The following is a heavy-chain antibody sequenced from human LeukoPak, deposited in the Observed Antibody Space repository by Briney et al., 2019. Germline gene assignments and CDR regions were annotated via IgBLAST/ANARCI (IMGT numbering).Heavy chain of an antibody. CDR2: INGDGRNI. CDR3: TRDLMDYDVSTGLHHYYMDV. J-gene: IGHJ6*02. CDR1: GFTFSSYW. D-gene: IGHD3-9*01. Sequence: GGSLRLSCVASGFTFSSYWMHWVRQDPRKGLVWVSRINGDGRNINYADSVRGRFTTSRDNAKNTLYLQMNTLRVEDTAVYYCTRDLMDYDVSTGLHHYYMDVWGQGTTVTVSS. V-gene: IGHV3-74*01.